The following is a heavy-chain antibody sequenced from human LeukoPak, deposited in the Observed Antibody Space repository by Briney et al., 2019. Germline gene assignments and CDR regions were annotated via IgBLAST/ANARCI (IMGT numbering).Heavy chain of an antibody. CDR1: EFIFSGYE. Sequence: PGGSLRLSCAASEFIFSGYEMNWVRQAPGKGLEWVSYISSSGSTIYYGDSVKGRFTISRDNSKNSVYLQMKSLRAEDTALYFCVRRGFHDYSGFDYWGQGTLVTVSS. D-gene: IGHD1-26*01. CDR2: ISSSGSTI. CDR3: VRRGFHDYSGFDY. V-gene: IGHV3-48*03. J-gene: IGHJ4*02.